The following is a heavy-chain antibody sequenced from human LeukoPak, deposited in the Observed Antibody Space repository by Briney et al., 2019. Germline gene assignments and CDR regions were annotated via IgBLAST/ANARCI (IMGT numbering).Heavy chain of an antibody. Sequence: GGSLRLSCAASGFTFSSYAVSWVCQAPGKGLEWVSSISGSGGSTYSADSVKGRFTISRDNSKNTLYLQMNSLRAEDTALYYCAKDRSCTNDICHGDFDYWGQGTLVTVSS. CDR1: GFTFSSYA. CDR3: AKDRSCTNDICHGDFDY. D-gene: IGHD2-8*01. J-gene: IGHJ4*02. CDR2: ISGSGGST. V-gene: IGHV3-23*01.